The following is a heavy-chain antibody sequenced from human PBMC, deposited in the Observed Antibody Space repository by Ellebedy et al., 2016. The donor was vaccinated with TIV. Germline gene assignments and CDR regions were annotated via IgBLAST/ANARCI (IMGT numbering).Heavy chain of an antibody. CDR3: ARIPSMVRGVYFDY. CDR1: GFSLSNARMG. Sequence: SGPTLVKPTETLTLTCTVSGFSLSNARMGVSWIRQPPGKALEWLAHLFSNDEKSYSTSLKSRLTISKDTSKSQVVLTMTNMDPVDTATYYCARIPSMVRGVYFDYWGQGTLVIVSS. J-gene: IGHJ4*02. CDR2: LFSNDEK. V-gene: IGHV2-26*01. D-gene: IGHD3-10*01.